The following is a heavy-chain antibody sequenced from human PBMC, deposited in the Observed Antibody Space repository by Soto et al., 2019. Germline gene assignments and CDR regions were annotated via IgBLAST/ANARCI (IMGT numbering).Heavy chain of an antibody. V-gene: IGHV3-74*01. CDR1: GFTLSGRS. D-gene: IGHD3-10*01. J-gene: IGHJ6*04. Sequence: EVQLVESGGGLVQPGGSLRLSCAASGFTLSGRSMHWVRQAPGKGLVWGSGIDNAGTDSTYADSVKGRFTSSRDNAKKTLYLQMNSLRVEDTAVYYCARGWFGPDVWGKGTTVTVSP. CDR2: IDNAGTDS. CDR3: ARGWFGPDV.